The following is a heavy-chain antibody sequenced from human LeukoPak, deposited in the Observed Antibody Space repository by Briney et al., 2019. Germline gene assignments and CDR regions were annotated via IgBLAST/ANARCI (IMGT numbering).Heavy chain of an antibody. CDR2: INAGNGNT. V-gene: IGHV1-3*01. CDR3: ARDQWVTLYYFDY. Sequence: ASVKVSCKASGYTFTSYGISWVRQAPGQRLEWMGWINAGNGNTKYSQKFQGRVTITRDTSASTAYMELSSLRSEDTAVYYCARDQWVTLYYFDYWGQGTPVTVSS. D-gene: IGHD5-18*01. CDR1: GYTFTSYG. J-gene: IGHJ4*02.